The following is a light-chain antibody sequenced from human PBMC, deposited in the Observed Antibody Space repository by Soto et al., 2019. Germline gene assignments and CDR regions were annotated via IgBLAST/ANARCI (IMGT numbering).Light chain of an antibody. Sequence: EIVFAQSPAILSLSPGERATLSCRASQSISRSLAWYQQKPGQAPRLLISDASTRATGIPARFSGSGSGTEFTLTISSLXSEDFALYYCHQYNSWPPGTFGQGTKVDTK. V-gene: IGKV3-15*01. CDR2: DAS. CDR1: QSISRS. J-gene: IGKJ2*01. CDR3: HQYNSWPPGT.